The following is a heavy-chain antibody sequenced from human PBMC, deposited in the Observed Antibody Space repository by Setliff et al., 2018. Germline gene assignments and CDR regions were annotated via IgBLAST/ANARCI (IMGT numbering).Heavy chain of an antibody. CDR1: GFTFSTYS. J-gene: IGHJ1*01. V-gene: IGHV3-21*01. CDR2: ISGDSVYI. CDR3: ARDHGELGQERRTHFFRH. Sequence: GSLRLSCAASGFTFSTYSMSWVRQAPGKGLEWVSAISGDSVYIYYADSVKGRFTISRDNAKNSLYLQMNSLRAEDTAVYYCARDHGELGQERRTHFFRHWGQGTLVTVSS. D-gene: IGHD1-1*01.